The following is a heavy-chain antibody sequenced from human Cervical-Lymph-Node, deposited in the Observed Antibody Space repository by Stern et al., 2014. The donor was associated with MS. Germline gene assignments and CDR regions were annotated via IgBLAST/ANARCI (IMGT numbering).Heavy chain of an antibody. J-gene: IGHJ4*02. CDR3: ARLRTDLFDF. CDR2: IYHRGDT. D-gene: IGHD2-21*02. V-gene: IGHV4-4*02. Sequence: QLQLQESGPGLVKPSGTLSLTCAVSGDSIRSSNWWSWVRQPPGKGLEWIGEIYHRGDTIYNPSLKSRVSISLGKSKNQFLLRLSSVTAADTAVYYCARLRTDLFDFWGQGTLVTVSS. CDR1: GDSIRSSNW.